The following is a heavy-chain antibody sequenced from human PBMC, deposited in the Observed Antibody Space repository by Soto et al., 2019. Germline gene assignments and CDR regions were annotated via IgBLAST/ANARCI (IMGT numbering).Heavy chain of an antibody. CDR1: GGSFSVYY. CDR2: INHSGST. V-gene: IGHV4-34*01. J-gene: IGHJ4*02. D-gene: IGHD2-21*01. CDR3: ARGTESVVDKSAVNFDY. Sequence: QVQLQQWGAGLLKPSETLSLTCSVYGGSFSVYYWSWIRQPPGKGLDWLGEINHSGSTNDNPSLKRRVTISVETSKNQFSLKLSSVTAAATAVYYCARGTESVVDKSAVNFDYWGQGTLVTVSS.